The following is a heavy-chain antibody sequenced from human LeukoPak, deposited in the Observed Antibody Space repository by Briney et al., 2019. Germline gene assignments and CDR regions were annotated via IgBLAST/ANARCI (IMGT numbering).Heavy chain of an antibody. CDR1: GFTFSTYA. CDR3: ARDRGRYYDSRGFYWGYYFDY. V-gene: IGHV3-23*01. J-gene: IGHJ4*02. D-gene: IGHD3-22*01. CDR2: ISGSGDST. Sequence: GGSLRLSCAASGFTFSTYAVNWVRPAPGKGLEWVSTISGSGDSTYYADSVKGRFTISRDNSKDTLYLQMSSVRVDDTAVYYCARDRGRYYDSRGFYWGYYFDYWGQGILVTVST.